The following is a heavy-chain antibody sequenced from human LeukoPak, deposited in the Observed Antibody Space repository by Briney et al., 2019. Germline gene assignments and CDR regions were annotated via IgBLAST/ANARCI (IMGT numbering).Heavy chain of an antibody. CDR1: GFTFSDYS. V-gene: IGHV3-48*04. Sequence: RPGGSLRLSCAASGFTFSDYSMNWVRQAPGKGLEWVSYIGSSSTAIFYADSVKGRFTISRDNAKNSLYLQMNSLRAEDTAVYYCASDSYSPEYFQHWGQGTLVTVSS. CDR3: ASDSYSPEYFQH. D-gene: IGHD2-15*01. J-gene: IGHJ1*01. CDR2: IGSSSTAI.